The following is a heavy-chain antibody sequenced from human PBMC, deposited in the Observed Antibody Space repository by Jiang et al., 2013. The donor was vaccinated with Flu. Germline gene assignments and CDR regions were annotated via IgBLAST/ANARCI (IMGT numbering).Heavy chain of an antibody. V-gene: IGHV4-34*01. CDR2: INHSGST. D-gene: IGHD5-12*01. J-gene: IGHJ4*02. Sequence: LLKPSETLSLTCAVYGGSFSGYYWSWIRQPPGKGLEWIGEINHSGSTNYNPSLKSRVTISVDTSKNQFSLKLSSVTAADTAVYYCARVASGYEGTKYYFDYWGQGTLVTVSS. CDR1: GGSFSGYY. CDR3: ARVASGYEGTKYYFDY.